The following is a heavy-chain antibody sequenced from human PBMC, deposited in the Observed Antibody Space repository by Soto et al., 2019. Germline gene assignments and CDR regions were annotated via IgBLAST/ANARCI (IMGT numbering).Heavy chain of an antibody. CDR2: IIPIFGTA. D-gene: IGHD6-13*01. V-gene: IGHV1-69*13. CDR1: GGTFSSYA. J-gene: IGHJ6*02. Sequence: GASVKVSCKASGGTFSSYAISWVRQAPGQGLEWMGGIIPIFGTANYAQKFQGRVTITADESTSTAYMELSSLRSEDTAVYYCARDQGRAAAGYYGMDVWGQGTTVTVSS. CDR3: ARDQGRAAAGYYGMDV.